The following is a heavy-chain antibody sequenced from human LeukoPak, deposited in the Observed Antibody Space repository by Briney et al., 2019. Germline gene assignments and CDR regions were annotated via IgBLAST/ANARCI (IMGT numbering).Heavy chain of an antibody. D-gene: IGHD3-3*01. CDR1: GGSFSGYY. V-gene: IGHV4-34*01. Sequence: SETLSLTCAVYGGSFSGYYWSWIRQPPGKGLEWIGEINHSGSTNYNPSLKSRVTISVDTSKNQFSLKLSSVTAADTAVYYCARARYYDFWSGYPRLGYYFGYWGQGTLVTVSS. CDR2: INHSGST. J-gene: IGHJ4*02. CDR3: ARARYYDFWSGYPRLGYYFGY.